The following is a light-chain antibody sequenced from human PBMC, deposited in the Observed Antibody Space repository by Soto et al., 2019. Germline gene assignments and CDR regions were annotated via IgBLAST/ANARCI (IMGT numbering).Light chain of an antibody. CDR2: SAT. V-gene: IGKV3-20*01. Sequence: EIVLTQSPGTLSLSPGERATFSCRASQTVSQDYLAWFQHKPGQAPRLLMFSATSRAAGIPDRFSGGGSGTDFTLTISRLDPEDFAVYFCQQYGSSPQTFGQGTKVDIK. CDR1: QTVSQDY. CDR3: QQYGSSPQT. J-gene: IGKJ1*01.